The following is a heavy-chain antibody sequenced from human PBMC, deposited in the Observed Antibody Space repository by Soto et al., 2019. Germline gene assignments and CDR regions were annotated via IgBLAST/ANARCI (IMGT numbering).Heavy chain of an antibody. J-gene: IGHJ4*02. CDR3: ARVECSGGSCYSIDH. V-gene: IGHV3-74*01. CDR1: GFTFSSYW. CDR2: INYDGSGT. D-gene: IGHD2-15*01. Sequence: GVLRLSCAASGFTFSSYWMHWVRQAPGKGLVWVSRINYDGSGTSYADSVKGRFTISRDNAKNTLYLQMNSLRAEDTAVYYCARVECSGGSCYSIDHWGQGTLVTVSS.